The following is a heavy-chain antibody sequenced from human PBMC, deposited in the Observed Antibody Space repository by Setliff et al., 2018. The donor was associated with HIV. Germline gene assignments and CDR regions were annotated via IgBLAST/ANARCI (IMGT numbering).Heavy chain of an antibody. D-gene: IGHD5-18*01. Sequence: GKSLKISCAASGFTFSSYSMNWVRQAPGKGLEWVSYISSSSSTIYYADSVKGRFTISRDNAKNSLYLQMNSLRAEDTAVYYCARDAVTWIQLWLHYYYYMDVWGKGTTVTVSS. CDR1: GFTFSSYS. CDR3: ARDAVTWIQLWLHYYYYMDV. J-gene: IGHJ6*03. CDR2: ISSSSSTI. V-gene: IGHV3-48*01.